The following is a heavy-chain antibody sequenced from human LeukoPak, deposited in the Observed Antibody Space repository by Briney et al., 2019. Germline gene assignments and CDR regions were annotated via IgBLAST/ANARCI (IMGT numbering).Heavy chain of an antibody. CDR2: IDIYSAKT. CDR3: ARDWKADF. D-gene: IGHD1-1*01. CDR1: GFTFSTYA. Sequence: GGSLRLSFATSGFTFSTYAMTWVRQALGKGLEWVSAIDIYSAKTNYADSVKGRFTISRDNSKNTLYLQMNSLRGEDTAIYYCARDWKADFWGHGTLVTVSS. V-gene: IGHV3-23*01. J-gene: IGHJ4*01.